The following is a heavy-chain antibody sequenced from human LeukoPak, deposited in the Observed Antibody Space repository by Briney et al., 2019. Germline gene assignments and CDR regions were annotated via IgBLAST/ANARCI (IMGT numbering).Heavy chain of an antibody. J-gene: IGHJ4*02. D-gene: IGHD3-16*01. CDR2: ISSGGDRT. CDR1: GFSFSSYA. CDR3: TREAIAKGYAYE. Sequence: GGSLRLSCAATGFSFSSYALSWVRQAPGKGLEWVSAISSGGDRTYYADSVTGRFTISRDNSKNMLFLQMSSLRAEDAAMYYCTREAIAKGYAYEWGQGTLVTVCS. V-gene: IGHV3-23*01.